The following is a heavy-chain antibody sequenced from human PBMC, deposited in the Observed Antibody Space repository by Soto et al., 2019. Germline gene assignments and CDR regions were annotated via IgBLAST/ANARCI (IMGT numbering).Heavy chain of an antibody. CDR1: GGSISSYY. D-gene: IGHD6-13*01. V-gene: IGHV4-59*01. J-gene: IGHJ5*02. CDR3: ARDHGIAAAGTLDP. Sequence: SETLSLTCTVSGGSISSYYWSWIRQPPGKVLEWIGYIYYSGSTHYNPSLKSRVTISVDTSKNQFSLKLRSDDTAVYYCARDHGIAAAGTLDPWGQGTLVTVSS. CDR2: IYYSGST.